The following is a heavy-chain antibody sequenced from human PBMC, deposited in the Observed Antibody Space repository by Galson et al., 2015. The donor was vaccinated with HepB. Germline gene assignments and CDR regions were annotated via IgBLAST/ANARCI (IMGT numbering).Heavy chain of an antibody. CDR3: AREYNSGWNVDYLDY. V-gene: IGHV3-21*01. CDR2: ISSSTTYK. J-gene: IGHJ4*02. Sequence: SLRLSCAASGFTFSTYSMNWVRQAPGKGLEWVSSISSSTTYKYYTDSVKGRFTISRDNAKKSLYLQMNSLRAEDTAVYYCAREYNSGWNVDYLDYWGQGTLVTVSS. CDR1: GFTFSTYS. D-gene: IGHD6-19*01.